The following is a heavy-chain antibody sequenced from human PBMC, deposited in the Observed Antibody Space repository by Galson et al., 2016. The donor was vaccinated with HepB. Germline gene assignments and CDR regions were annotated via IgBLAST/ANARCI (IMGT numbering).Heavy chain of an antibody. D-gene: IGHD2-2*01. CDR1: GFTLRNYG. J-gene: IGHJ4*02. Sequence: SLRLSCAASGFTLRNYGMTWVRQAPGKGLEWVAFISYDGSNKKYADSVKDRFTISRDNSKKTLYLQMNSLRAEDTAVYYCAKDGRIYCSSASCHDHFHYWGQGTLVTVSS. V-gene: IGHV3-30*18. CDR2: ISYDGSNK. CDR3: AKDGRIYCSSASCHDHFHY.